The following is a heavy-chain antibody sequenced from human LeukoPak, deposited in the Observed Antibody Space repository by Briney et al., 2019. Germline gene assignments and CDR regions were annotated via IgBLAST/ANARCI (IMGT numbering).Heavy chain of an antibody. CDR1: GFTFSSYA. Sequence: GGSLRLSRAASGFTFSSYAMSWVRQAPRKGLEWVSVISGGGGSTYYADSVKGGFTISRDNSKSTLYLQMNSLRAEDTAIYYCAKARFGVLTRWDYWGQGTLVTVSS. V-gene: IGHV3-23*01. J-gene: IGHJ4*02. CDR2: ISGGGGST. CDR3: AKARFGVLTRWDY. D-gene: IGHD3-3*01.